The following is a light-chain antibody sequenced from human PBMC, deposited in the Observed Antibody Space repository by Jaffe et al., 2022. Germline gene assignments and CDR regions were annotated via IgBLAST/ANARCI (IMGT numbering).Light chain of an antibody. V-gene: IGKV1-39*01. Sequence: DIQMTQSPSSLSASVGDRVTITCRASQSISSYLNWYQQKPGKAPKLLIYGASRLRSGVPSRFSGSGSGTDFTLTISSLQPEDFATYYCQQSYTTPTFGQGTKVEIK. CDR3: QQSYTTPT. CDR1: QSISSY. J-gene: IGKJ1*01. CDR2: GAS.